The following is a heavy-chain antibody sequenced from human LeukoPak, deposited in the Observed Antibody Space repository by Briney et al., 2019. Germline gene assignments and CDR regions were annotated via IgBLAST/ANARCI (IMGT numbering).Heavy chain of an antibody. CDR2: ISGGGDTT. D-gene: IGHD3-22*01. J-gene: IGHJ4*02. Sequence: GGSLRLSCAASGFTFSSYAMSWVRQAPGRGLEWVSGISGGGDTTYYAESVKGRFTISRDNSKNTLFLQMNSLSAEDTAVYCCAKTNGYYDYWGQGTLVAVSS. CDR3: AKTNGYYDY. V-gene: IGHV3-23*01. CDR1: GFTFSSYA.